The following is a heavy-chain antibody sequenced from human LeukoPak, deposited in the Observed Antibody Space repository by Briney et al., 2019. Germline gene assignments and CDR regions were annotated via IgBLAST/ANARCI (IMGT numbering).Heavy chain of an antibody. D-gene: IGHD3-22*01. Sequence: SETLSLTCAVSGYSISSGYYWGWIRQPPGKGLEWIGSIYYRGSTYYNPSLKSRVTISVDTSKNQFSLKLSSVTAADTAVYYCARIPRTSGHLYFEYWGQGTLVTVSS. CDR3: ARIPRTSGHLYFEY. J-gene: IGHJ4*02. CDR1: GYSISSGYY. CDR2: IYYRGST. V-gene: IGHV4-38-2*01.